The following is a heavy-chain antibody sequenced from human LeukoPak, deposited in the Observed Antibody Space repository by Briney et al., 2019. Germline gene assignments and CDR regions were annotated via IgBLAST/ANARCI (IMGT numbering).Heavy chain of an antibody. D-gene: IGHD3-22*01. V-gene: IGHV3-21*01. CDR3: ARGPVVINYYFDY. CDR2: ISSSSYI. J-gene: IGHJ4*02. Sequence: GGSLRLSCVASGFTFSSYSMNWVRQAPGKGLEWVSSISSSSYIYYADSVKGRFTISRDNAKNSLYLQMNSLRAEDTAVYYCARGPVVINYYFDYWGQGTLVTVSS. CDR1: GFTFSSYS.